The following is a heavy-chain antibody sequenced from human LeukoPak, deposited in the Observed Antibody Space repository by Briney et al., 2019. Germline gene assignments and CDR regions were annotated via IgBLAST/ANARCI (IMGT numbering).Heavy chain of an antibody. CDR3: ARFPRYDFFFQAEDGIRDTVPVSAFLLNRSSDL. J-gene: IGHJ2*01. Sequence: KGLDLIGSIYYSGITYYTTSLKSRVTISVDTSKNQFSLKLSSVTAADTAVYYCARFPRYDFFFQAEDGIRDTVPVSAFLLNRSSDL. CDR2: IYYSGIT. V-gene: IGHV4-39*01. D-gene: IGHD3-3*01.